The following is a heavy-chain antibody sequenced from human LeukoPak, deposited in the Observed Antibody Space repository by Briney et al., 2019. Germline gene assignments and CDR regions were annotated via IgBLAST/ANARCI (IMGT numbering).Heavy chain of an antibody. CDR2: ISSSGSTI. V-gene: IGHV3-11*01. D-gene: IGHD2-15*01. CDR3: AGVAIKDIVVVVAAQDY. Sequence: GGSLRLSCAASGFTFSDYYMSWIRQAPGKGLEWVSYISSSGSTIYYADSVKGRFTISRDNAKNSLYLQMNSLRAEDTAVYYCAGVAIKDIVVVVAAQDYWGQGTLVTVSS. CDR1: GFTFSDYY. J-gene: IGHJ4*02.